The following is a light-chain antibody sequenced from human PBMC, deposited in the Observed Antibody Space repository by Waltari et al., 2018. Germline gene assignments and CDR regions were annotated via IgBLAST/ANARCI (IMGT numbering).Light chain of an antibody. J-gene: IGKJ1*01. CDR3: QQYNSYVTWT. CDR1: QSIGSW. CDR2: KAS. Sequence: DLQMTQSPSTLSASVGERVTITCRASQSIGSWLAWYPQKPGKAPKLLIYKASSLESGVPSRFRGSGSGTEFTLTISGLQPDDFATYYCQQYNSYVTWTFGQGTKVEIK. V-gene: IGKV1-5*03.